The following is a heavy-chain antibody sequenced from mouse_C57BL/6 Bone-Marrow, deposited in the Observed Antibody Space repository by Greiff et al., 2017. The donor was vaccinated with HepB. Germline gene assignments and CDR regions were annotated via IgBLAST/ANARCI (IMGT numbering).Heavy chain of an antibody. CDR2: INPGSGGT. V-gene: IGHV1-54*01. J-gene: IGHJ2*01. CDR1: GYAFTNYL. D-gene: IGHD2-3*01. CDR3: ARRKDGYYPYYFDY. Sequence: VQRVESGAELVRPGTSVKVSCKASGYAFTNYLIEWVKQRPGQGLEWIGVINPGSGGTNYNEKFKGKATLTADKSSSTAYMQLSSLTSEDSAVYFCARRKDGYYPYYFDYWGQGTTLTVSS.